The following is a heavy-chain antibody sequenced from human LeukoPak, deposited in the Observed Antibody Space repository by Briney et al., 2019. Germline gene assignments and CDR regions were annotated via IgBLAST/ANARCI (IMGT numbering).Heavy chain of an antibody. D-gene: IGHD3-22*01. CDR3: AKPSLYYYDTSGYYRYWYFDL. J-gene: IGHJ2*01. Sequence: GGSLRLSCAASGFTFSNGMHWVRQAPRKGLERVAVISYDGSNKYYADSVKGRFTNSRDNSKNTLYLQMNSLRAEDTAVYYCAKPSLYYYDTSGYYRYWYFDLWGRGTLVTVSS. CDR2: ISYDGSNK. CDR1: GFTFSNG. V-gene: IGHV3-30*18.